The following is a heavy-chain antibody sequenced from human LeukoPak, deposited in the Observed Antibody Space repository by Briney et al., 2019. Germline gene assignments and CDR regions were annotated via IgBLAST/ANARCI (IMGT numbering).Heavy chain of an antibody. J-gene: IGHJ6*02. V-gene: IGHV4-30-4*01. Sequence: SQTLSLTCTVSGGSISSGDYYWSWIRQPPGKGLEWLGYIYYSVSTYYNPSLKSRVTISVDTSKNQFSLKLGSVTAADTAVYYCARAGGDYYGSGSYYTNYYYGMDVWGQGTTVTVSS. D-gene: IGHD3-10*01. CDR3: ARAGGDYYGSGSYYTNYYYGMDV. CDR2: IYYSVST. CDR1: GGSISSGDYY.